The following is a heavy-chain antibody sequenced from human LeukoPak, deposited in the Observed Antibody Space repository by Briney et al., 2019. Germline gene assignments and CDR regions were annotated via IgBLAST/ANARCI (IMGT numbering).Heavy chain of an antibody. V-gene: IGHV6-1*01. CDR1: GDSVSSNSAA. Sequence: SQTLSLTCAISGDSVSSNSAAWNWIRQSPSRGLEWLGRTYYRSKWYNDYAVSVKSLITINPDASKNQFSLQLNSVTPEDTAVYYCARTITSTGYSSGWFEKTYYYYGVDVWGQGTTVTVSS. CDR2: TYYRSKWYN. CDR3: ARTITSTGYSSGWFEKTYYYYGVDV. D-gene: IGHD6-19*01. J-gene: IGHJ6*02.